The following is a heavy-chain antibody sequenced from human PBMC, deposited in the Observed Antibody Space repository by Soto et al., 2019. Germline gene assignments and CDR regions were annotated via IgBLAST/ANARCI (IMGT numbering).Heavy chain of an antibody. CDR3: ALARYSNFDY. CDR2: IYWDDDK. D-gene: IGHD4-4*01. J-gene: IGHJ4*02. Sequence: QITLRESGPTLVKPTQTLTLTCTFSGFSLSTTGVGVGWIRQPPGKALEWLALIYWDDDKRYSPSLKSRLTITKDTAKNQGVLRMTNMDPVDTATYYCALARYSNFDYWGQGTLVTVSS. V-gene: IGHV2-5*02. CDR1: GFSLSTTGVG.